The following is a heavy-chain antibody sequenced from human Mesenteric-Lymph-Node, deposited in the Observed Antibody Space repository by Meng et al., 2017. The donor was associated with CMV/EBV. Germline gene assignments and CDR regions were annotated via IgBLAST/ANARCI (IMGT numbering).Heavy chain of an antibody. CDR3: VKEIRLGGVTVYFDY. CDR1: GFTFSLYG. CDR2: ISLSGDKT. D-gene: IGHD3-16*01. J-gene: IGHJ4*02. V-gene: IGHV3-23*01. Sequence: SGFTFSLYGMSWVRQAPGKGLEWVSTISLSGDKTYNADSVKGRFTISRDNFRDTVYLQMNNLRVEDTAVYYCVKEIRLGGVTVYFDYWGQGSLVTVSS.